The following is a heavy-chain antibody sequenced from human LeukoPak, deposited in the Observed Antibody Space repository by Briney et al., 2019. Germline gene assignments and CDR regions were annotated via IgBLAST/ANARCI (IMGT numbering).Heavy chain of an antibody. D-gene: IGHD3-10*01. CDR1: GGSITSYY. Sequence: SETLSLTCTVSGGSITSYYWHWIRQPPGKGLEWIGYIYYSGSTNYNPSLKSRVTISVDTSRNQFSLKLHSVTATDTAVYYCARDRGRATWFDPWGQGTAVTVSS. V-gene: IGHV4-59*01. J-gene: IGHJ5*02. CDR3: ARDRGRATWFDP. CDR2: IYYSGST.